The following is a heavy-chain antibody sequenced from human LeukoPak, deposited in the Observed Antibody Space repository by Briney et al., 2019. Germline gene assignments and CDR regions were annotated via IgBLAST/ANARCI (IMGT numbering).Heavy chain of an antibody. Sequence: ASVKVSCKTSGYTFTNYDINWVRQATGQGLEWLGWMSPNNGDAGYAQKFQGRVTMTRDTSTNTAYMELSALTSEDTAVYYCAREDVTIFGVVRSGYYYYGMDVWGQGTTVTVSS. CDR1: GYTFTNYD. J-gene: IGHJ6*02. CDR2: MSPNNGDA. D-gene: IGHD3-3*01. V-gene: IGHV1-8*01. CDR3: AREDVTIFGVVRSGYYYYGMDV.